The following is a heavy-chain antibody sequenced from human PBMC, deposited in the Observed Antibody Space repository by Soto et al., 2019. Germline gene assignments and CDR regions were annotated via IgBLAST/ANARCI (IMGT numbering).Heavy chain of an antibody. Sequence: SETLSLTCTVSGGSISSGDYYWSWIRQPPGKGLEWIGYIYYSGSTYYNPSLKSRVTISVDTSKNQFSLKLSSVTAADTAVYYCARDLFTMVRGVIIPLYYWGQGTLVTVSS. CDR3: ARDLFTMVRGVIIPLYY. D-gene: IGHD3-10*01. J-gene: IGHJ4*02. CDR2: IYYSGST. CDR1: GGSISSGDYY. V-gene: IGHV4-30-4*01.